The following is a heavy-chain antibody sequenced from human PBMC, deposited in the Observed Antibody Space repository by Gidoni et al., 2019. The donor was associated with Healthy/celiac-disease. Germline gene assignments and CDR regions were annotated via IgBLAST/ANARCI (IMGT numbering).Heavy chain of an antibody. CDR1: GATFRSSA. CDR2: IIPIFGTA. V-gene: IGHV1-69*01. J-gene: IGHJ3*02. D-gene: IGHD6-19*01. CDR3: ARDLPRGAVAAAFDI. Sequence: QVQLVQSGAEVKKPGSSVKVSCTASGATFRSSAISWVRQDPGQGLEWMGGIIPIFGTANYAQKFQGRVTITADESTSTAYMELSSLRSEDTAVYYCARDLPRGAVAAAFDIWGQGTMVTVSS.